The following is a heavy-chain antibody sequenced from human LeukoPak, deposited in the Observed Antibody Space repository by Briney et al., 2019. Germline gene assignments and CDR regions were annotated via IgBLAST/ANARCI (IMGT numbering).Heavy chain of an antibody. V-gene: IGHV5-51*01. D-gene: IGHD3-9*01. J-gene: IGHJ5*02. CDR2: IDPGDSET. CDR3: ARNPNPPYYNILTGYIWFDP. CDR1: GDSFTSYW. Sequence: GESLKISCRGFGDSFTSYWIGWVRQVPGKGLEWIGIIDPGDSETIYSPSFQGQVTISADKSISTAYLQWSSLKASDTAIYYCARNPNPPYYNILTGYIWFDPRGQGTLVTVSS.